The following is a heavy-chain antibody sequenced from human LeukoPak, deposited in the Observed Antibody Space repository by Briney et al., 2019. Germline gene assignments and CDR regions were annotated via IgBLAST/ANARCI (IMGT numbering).Heavy chain of an antibody. CDR3: ARGRTSGTYNWFDP. V-gene: IGHV1-8*01. Sequence: GASVKVSCKATGYTFASYDINWVRQATGQGLEWMGWMNPNSGNTGYAQKFQGRVTITKNTSISTAHMELSSLRSEDTAIYYCARGRTSGTYNWFDPWGQGTLVTVSS. CDR1: GYTFASYD. CDR2: MNPNSGNT. J-gene: IGHJ5*02. D-gene: IGHD3-10*01.